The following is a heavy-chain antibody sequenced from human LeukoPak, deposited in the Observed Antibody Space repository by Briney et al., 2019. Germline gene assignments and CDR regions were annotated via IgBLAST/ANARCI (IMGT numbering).Heavy chain of an antibody. J-gene: IGHJ4*02. CDR1: GGSISSSSYY. CDR3: ARHPHTMLVYV. CDR2: IYYSGST. D-gene: IGHD3-22*01. Sequence: SGTLSLTCTVSGGSISSSSYYWGWIRQPPGKGLEWIGSIYYSGSTYYNPSLKSRVTISVDTSKNQFSLKLSSVTAADTAVYYCARHPHTMLVYVWGQGTLVTVSS. V-gene: IGHV4-39*01.